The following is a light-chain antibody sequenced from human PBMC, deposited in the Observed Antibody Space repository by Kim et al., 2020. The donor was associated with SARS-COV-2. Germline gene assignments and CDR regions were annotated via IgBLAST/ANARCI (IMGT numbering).Light chain of an antibody. CDR2: DVS. V-gene: IGLV2-14*01. CDR3: SSYTSSSTYV. CDR1: SSDVGGYNY. Sequence: QSVLTQPASVSGSPGQSITISCTGTSSDVGGYNYVSWYQQHPGKAPKLMIYDVSKRPSGVSNRFSGSKSGNTASLTISGLQAEDEAVYYCSSYTSSSTYVFGTGTKVTVL. J-gene: IGLJ1*01.